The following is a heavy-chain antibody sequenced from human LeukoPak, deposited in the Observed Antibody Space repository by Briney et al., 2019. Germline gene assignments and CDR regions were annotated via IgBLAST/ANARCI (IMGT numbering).Heavy chain of an antibody. J-gene: IGHJ5*02. V-gene: IGHV1-2*02. CDR1: GYTFAGYY. D-gene: IGHD5-18*01. Sequence: GASVKVSCKASGYTFAGYYMHWVRQAPGQGLEWMGWINPNSGGTNYAQKFQGRVTMTRDTSISTAYTELSRLRSDDTAVYYCARVLVDAAMVNWLDPWGQGTLVTVSS. CDR2: INPNSGGT. CDR3: ARVLVDAAMVNWLDP.